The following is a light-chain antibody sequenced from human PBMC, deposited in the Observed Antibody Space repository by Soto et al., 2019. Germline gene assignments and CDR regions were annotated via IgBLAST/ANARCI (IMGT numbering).Light chain of an antibody. CDR3: KSYEGSNPYV. CDR1: KNDIGVYDF. J-gene: IGLJ1*01. V-gene: IGLV2-8*01. CDR2: EVV. Sequence: QSVLTQPPSASGSPGQSVTISCTGTKNDIGVYDFVSWYQHHPGKAPRLIIYEVVQRPSGVPDRFSGSKSGNTASLTVSGLQAADEPAYFCKSYEGSNPYVLGSGTKVTVL.